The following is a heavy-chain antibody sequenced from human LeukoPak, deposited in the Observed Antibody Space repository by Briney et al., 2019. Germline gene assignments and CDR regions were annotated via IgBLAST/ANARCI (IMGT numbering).Heavy chain of an antibody. CDR3: ARGLGGGNSVYFDL. V-gene: IGHV4-39*07. CDR1: GGSISSSSYY. D-gene: IGHD4-23*01. J-gene: IGHJ2*01. Sequence: PSETLSLTCTVSGGSISSSSYYWGWIRQPPGKGLEWIGSIYYSGSTYYNPTLQSRVTISVDTSKNQFSLKPSSVTAADTAVYYCARGLGGGNSVYFDLWGRGTLVMVSS. CDR2: IYYSGST.